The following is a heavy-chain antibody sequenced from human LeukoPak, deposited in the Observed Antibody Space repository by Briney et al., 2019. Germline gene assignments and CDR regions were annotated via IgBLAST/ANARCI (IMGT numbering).Heavy chain of an antibody. J-gene: IGHJ4*02. Sequence: SVKVSCKASGGTFSSYAISWVRQAPGQGLEWMGGIIPIFGTANYAQKFQGRVTITADESTSTAYMELSSLRSEDTAVYYCASRYCSGTSCSAGYFDYWGQGTLVTVSS. CDR2: IIPIFGTA. CDR1: GGTFSSYA. V-gene: IGHV1-69*13. CDR3: ASRYCSGTSCSAGYFDY. D-gene: IGHD2-2*01.